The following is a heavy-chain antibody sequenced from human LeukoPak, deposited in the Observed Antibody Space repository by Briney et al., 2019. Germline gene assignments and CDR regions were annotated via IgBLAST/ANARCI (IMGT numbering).Heavy chain of an antibody. CDR3: AKDSAYGDYSDY. D-gene: IGHD4-17*01. Sequence: GGSLRLSCAASGFTFSSYAMHWVRQAPGKGLEWVVVISYDGNNKYYADSMKGRFTVSRDNSKNTLYLQMNSLRAEDTAVYYCAKDSAYGDYSDYWGQGTLVTVSS. CDR1: GFTFSSYA. J-gene: IGHJ4*02. CDR2: ISYDGNNK. V-gene: IGHV3-30-3*01.